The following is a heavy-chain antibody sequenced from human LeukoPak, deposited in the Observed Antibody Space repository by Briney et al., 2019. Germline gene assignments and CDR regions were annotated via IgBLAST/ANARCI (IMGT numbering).Heavy chain of an antibody. D-gene: IGHD3-3*01. CDR3: ARVALETIFGVVTKSPYYMDV. J-gene: IGHJ6*03. CDR1: GFTFDDYG. V-gene: IGHV3-20*04. Sequence: GGSLRLSCAASGFTFDDYGMSWVRQAPGKGLEWVSGINWNGGSTGYADSVKGRFTISRDNAKNSLYLQMNSLRAEDTALYYCARVALETIFGVVTKSPYYMDVWGKGTTVTVSS. CDR2: INWNGGST.